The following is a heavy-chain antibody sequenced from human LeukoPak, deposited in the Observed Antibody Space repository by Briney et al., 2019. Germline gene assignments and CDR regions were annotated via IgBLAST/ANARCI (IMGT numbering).Heavy chain of an antibody. V-gene: IGHV3-43*02. J-gene: IGHJ4*02. CDR3: AKPTDYGDYSDPLFDY. Sequence: GGSLRLSCAASGFTFDDYAMHWVRQAPGKGLEWVSLISGDGGSTYYADSVKGRFTISGDNSKNSPYLQMNSLRTEDTALYYCAKPTDYGDYSDPLFDYWGQGTLVTVSS. CDR1: GFTFDDYA. D-gene: IGHD4-17*01. CDR2: ISGDGGST.